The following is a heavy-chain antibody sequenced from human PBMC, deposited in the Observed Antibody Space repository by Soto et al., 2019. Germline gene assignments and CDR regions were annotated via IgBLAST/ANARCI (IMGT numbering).Heavy chain of an antibody. V-gene: IGHV1-46*01. CDR1: GYTFTSYY. D-gene: IGHD3-22*01. CDR2: INPSGGST. Sequence: ASVKVSCKASGYTFTSYYMHWVRQAPGQGLEWMGIINPSGGSTSYAQKFQGRVTMTRDTSTSTVYMELSSLRSEDTAVYYCARDESYYYDSSGYAWYWGQGTLVTVSS. J-gene: IGHJ4*02. CDR3: ARDESYYYDSSGYAWY.